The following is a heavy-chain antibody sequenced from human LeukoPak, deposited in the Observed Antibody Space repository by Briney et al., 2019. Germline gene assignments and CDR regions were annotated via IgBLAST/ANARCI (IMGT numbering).Heavy chain of an antibody. CDR2: IYTSGST. V-gene: IGHV4-4*07. D-gene: IGHD6-13*01. CDR1: GGSISSYY. Sequence: PSETLSLTCTVSGGSISSYYWSWIRQPAGKGLEWIGRIYTSGSTNYNPSLKSRVTMSVDTSKNQSALKLSSVTAADTAVYYCARGHSSSWRLVYWGQGTLVTVSS. J-gene: IGHJ4*02. CDR3: ARGHSSSWRLVY.